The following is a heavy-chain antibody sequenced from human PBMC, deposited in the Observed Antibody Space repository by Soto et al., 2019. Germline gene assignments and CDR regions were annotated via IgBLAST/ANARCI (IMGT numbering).Heavy chain of an antibody. CDR2: INSDGSST. CDR1: GFTFSSYW. V-gene: IGHV3-74*01. Sequence: EVQLVESGGGLVQPGGSLRLSCAASGFTFSSYWMQWVRQAPGKGLVWVSRINSDGSSTSYADSVKGRFTISRDNAKNTLDLHMNSLRAEDTAVYYCARDRSGWYYFDYWGQGTLVTVSS. D-gene: IGHD6-19*01. CDR3: ARDRSGWYYFDY. J-gene: IGHJ4*02.